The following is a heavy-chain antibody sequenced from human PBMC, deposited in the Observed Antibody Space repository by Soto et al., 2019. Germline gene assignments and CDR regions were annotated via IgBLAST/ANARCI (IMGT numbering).Heavy chain of an antibody. CDR2: INAGNGNT. V-gene: IGHV1-3*05. Sequence: QVQLVQSGAEEKKPGASVKVSCKASGYTFTSYAMHWVRQAPGQRLEWMGWINAGNGNTKYSQKSQVRVTITRDTSASTAYLELSSLRSEDTAVYYCARSIVVVTALDYWGQGTLVTVSS. D-gene: IGHD2-21*02. J-gene: IGHJ4*02. CDR1: GYTFTSYA. CDR3: ARSIVVVTALDY.